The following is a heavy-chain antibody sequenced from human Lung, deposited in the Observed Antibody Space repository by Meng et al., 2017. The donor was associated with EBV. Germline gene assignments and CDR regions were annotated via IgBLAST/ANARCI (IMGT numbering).Heavy chain of an antibody. J-gene: IGHJ4*02. Sequence: QVQLQESGPGLVKPSETLSLTCTVSGDSVSSSSYFWSWIRQPPGKGLEWIGYIHYSGSGSTKYNPSLKSRVTISVDTSKNQFSLNLSSVTAADTAVYYCVSFPAAGFDYWGQGTLVTVSS. CDR3: VSFPAAGFDY. D-gene: IGHD6-13*01. CDR2: IHYSGSGST. V-gene: IGHV4-61*01. CDR1: GDSVSSSSYF.